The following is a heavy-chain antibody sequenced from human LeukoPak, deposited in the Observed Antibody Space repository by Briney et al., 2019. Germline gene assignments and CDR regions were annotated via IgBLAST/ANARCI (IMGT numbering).Heavy chain of an antibody. CDR2: NSGSGART. V-gene: IGHV3-23*01. J-gene: IGHJ4*02. Sequence: GGSLRLSCAASGFSFSSYAMGWVRQAPGKGLELVSSNSGSGARTYYADSVQGRLTISRDNSQNTLYLQMNSLSAEDTAVYYCAKMVYSDIVTGYFNFDYWGQGTLVTVSS. CDR1: GFSFSSYA. CDR3: AKMVYSDIVTGYFNFDY. D-gene: IGHD3-9*01.